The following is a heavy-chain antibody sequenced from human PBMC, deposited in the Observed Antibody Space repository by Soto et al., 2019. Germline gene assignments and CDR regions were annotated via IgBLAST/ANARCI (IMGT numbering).Heavy chain of an antibody. D-gene: IGHD2-2*01. V-gene: IGHV1-58*01. CDR2: IVVGSGNT. CDR1: GFTFTSSA. J-gene: IGHJ6*02. CDR3: AAPREYCSSTSCYTYYYYYGMDV. Sequence: RASVKVSCKASGFTFTSSAVQWVRQARGQRLEWIGWIVVGSGNTNYAQKFQERVTITRDMSTSTAYMELSSLRSEDTAVYYCAAPREYCSSTSCYTYYYYYGMDVWGQGTTVTVSS.